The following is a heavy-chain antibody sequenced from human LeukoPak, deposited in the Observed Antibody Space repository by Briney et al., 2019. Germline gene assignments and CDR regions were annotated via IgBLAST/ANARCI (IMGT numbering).Heavy chain of an antibody. CDR1: GFTFSSYG. D-gene: IGHD3-22*01. CDR2: IRYDGSNK. Sequence: GGSLRLSCAASGFTFSSYGKHWVRQAPGKGLEWVAFIRYDGSNKYYADSVKGRSTISRDNSKNTLYLQMNSLRAEDTAVYYCAKDIKPMIVVVSDFDYWGQGTLVTVSS. J-gene: IGHJ4*02. V-gene: IGHV3-30*02. CDR3: AKDIKPMIVVVSDFDY.